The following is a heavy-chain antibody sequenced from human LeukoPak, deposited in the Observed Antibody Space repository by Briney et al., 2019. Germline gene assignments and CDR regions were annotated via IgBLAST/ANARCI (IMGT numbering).Heavy chain of an antibody. D-gene: IGHD5-18*01. CDR3: ARLDTWFDP. Sequence: ASVKVSCKASGYTFTNYGISWVRQAPGQGLEWMGGIIPIFGTANYAQKFQGRVTITADESTSTAYMELSSLRSEDTAVYYCARLDTWFDPWGQGTLVTVSS. CDR2: IIPIFGTA. J-gene: IGHJ5*02. V-gene: IGHV1-69*13. CDR1: GYTFTNYG.